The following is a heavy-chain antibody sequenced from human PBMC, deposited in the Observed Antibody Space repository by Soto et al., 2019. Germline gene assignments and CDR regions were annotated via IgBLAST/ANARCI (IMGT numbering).Heavy chain of an antibody. CDR3: AKEMITFGGVIASDAFDI. J-gene: IGHJ3*02. Sequence: GGSLRLSCAASGFTFDDYAMHWVRQAPGKGLEWVSGISWNSGSIGYADSVKGRFTISRDNAQNSLYLQMNSLRAQDTALYYCAKEMITFGGVIASDAFDIWGQGTMVTVSS. CDR2: ISWNSGSI. CDR1: GFTFDDYA. D-gene: IGHD3-16*02. V-gene: IGHV3-9*01.